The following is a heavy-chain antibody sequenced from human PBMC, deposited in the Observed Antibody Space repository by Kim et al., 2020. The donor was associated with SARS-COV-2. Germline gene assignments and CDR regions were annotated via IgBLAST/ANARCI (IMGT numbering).Heavy chain of an antibody. J-gene: IGHJ4*02. CDR3: ATARFYSNPFGY. V-gene: IGHV1-24*01. D-gene: IGHD4-4*01. Sequence: ASVKVSCKVSGYTLTELSMHWVRQAPGKGLEWMGGFDPEDGETIYAQKFQGRVTMTEDTSTDTAYMELSSLRSEDTAVYYCATARFYSNPFGYWGQGTLVTVSS. CDR2: FDPEDGET. CDR1: GYTLTELS.